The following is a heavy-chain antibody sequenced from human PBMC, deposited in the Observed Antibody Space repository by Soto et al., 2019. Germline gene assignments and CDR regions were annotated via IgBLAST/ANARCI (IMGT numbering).Heavy chain of an antibody. CDR2: IGTAGDT. Sequence: GWSLRLSCAASGFTFSSYDMHWVRQATGKGLEWVSAIGTAGDTYYPGSVKGRFTISRENAKNSLYLQMNSLRAGETAVYYCARVTRIAVAGTGYYYSSGMDVWCQGNTLTV. CDR3: ARVTRIAVAGTGYYYSSGMDV. V-gene: IGHV3-13*01. CDR1: GFTFSSYD. J-gene: IGHJ6*02. D-gene: IGHD6-13*01.